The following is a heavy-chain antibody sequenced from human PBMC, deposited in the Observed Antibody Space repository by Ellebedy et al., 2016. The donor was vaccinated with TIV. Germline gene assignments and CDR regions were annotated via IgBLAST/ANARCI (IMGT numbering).Heavy chain of an antibody. J-gene: IGHJ4*02. V-gene: IGHV3-7*01. CDR1: GFTFSSYW. CDR3: ARRYFDY. Sequence: GESLKISXAASGFTFSSYWMSWVRQAPGKGLEWVANIKQDGSEKYYVDSVKGRFTISRGNAQNSLFLQMNSLRAEDTAVYYCARRYFDYWGQGTLVTVSS. CDR2: IKQDGSEK.